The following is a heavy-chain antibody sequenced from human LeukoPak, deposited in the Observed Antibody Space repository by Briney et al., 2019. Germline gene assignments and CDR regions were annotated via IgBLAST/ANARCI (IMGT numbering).Heavy chain of an antibody. V-gene: IGHV4-34*01. Sequence: GSLRLSCAASGFTFSDYYMSWIRQPPGKGLEWIGEINHSGSTNYNPSLKSRVTISVDTSKNQFSLKLSSVTAADTAVYYCARAPSYSSGWYSTDYYYGMDVWGQGTTVTVSS. CDR1: GFTFSDYY. J-gene: IGHJ6*02. CDR3: ARAPSYSSGWYSTDYYYGMDV. D-gene: IGHD6-19*01. CDR2: INHSGST.